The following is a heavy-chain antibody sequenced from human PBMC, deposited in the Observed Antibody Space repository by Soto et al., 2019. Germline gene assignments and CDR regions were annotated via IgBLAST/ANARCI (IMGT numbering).Heavy chain of an antibody. Sequence: GGSLRLSCAASGFTFSSYSMNWVRQAPGKGLEWVSSISSSSSYIYYADSVKGRFTISRDNAKNSLYLQMNSLRAEDTAVYYYARGPLGDSGYDSPFDYWGQGTLVTVSS. J-gene: IGHJ4*02. V-gene: IGHV3-21*01. CDR1: GFTFSSYS. CDR2: ISSSSSYI. D-gene: IGHD5-12*01. CDR3: ARGPLGDSGYDSPFDY.